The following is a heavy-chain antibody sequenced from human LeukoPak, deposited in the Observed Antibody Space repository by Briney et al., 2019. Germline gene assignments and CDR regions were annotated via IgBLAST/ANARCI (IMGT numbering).Heavy chain of an antibody. J-gene: IGHJ4*02. V-gene: IGHV3-23*01. CDR1: GFTLSSYW. D-gene: IGHD5-18*01. Sequence: GGSLRLSCAASGFTLSSYWMSWVRQAPGKGLEWVSAIRESGSGAYYADSVKGRFTISKNNSKDTLSLQMNSLRAEDTAVYYCAKDIAQGYTFGSIEQDYWGQGTLVTVSS. CDR3: AKDIAQGYTFGSIEQDY. CDR2: IRESGSGA.